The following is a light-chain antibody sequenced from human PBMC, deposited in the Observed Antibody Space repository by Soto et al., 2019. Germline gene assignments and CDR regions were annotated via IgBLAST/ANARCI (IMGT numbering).Light chain of an antibody. Sequence: EIVLTQSPGTLSLSPGERATLSCRASQSVSSSHLAWYQQKPGQAPRLLIFGASSRATGIPDRFGGSGSGTDFTLTISALETEDFAVYFCQQYGSSPRTFGQVTKVEIK. CDR1: QSVSSSH. CDR2: GAS. CDR3: QQYGSSPRT. V-gene: IGKV3-20*01. J-gene: IGKJ1*01.